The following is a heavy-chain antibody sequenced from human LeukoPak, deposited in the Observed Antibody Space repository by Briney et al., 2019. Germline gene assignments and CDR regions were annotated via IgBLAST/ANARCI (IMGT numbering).Heavy chain of an antibody. V-gene: IGHV5-51*01. Sequence: GESLKISCKGSGYTFTSYWIGWVRQMPGKGLEWMGIIYPGDSDTRYSPSSQGQVTISADKSISTAYLQWSSLKASDTAMYYCARHTIKSGWYSGLDYWGQGTLVTVSS. CDR2: IYPGDSDT. CDR3: ARHTIKSGWYSGLDY. CDR1: GYTFTSYW. D-gene: IGHD6-19*01. J-gene: IGHJ4*02.